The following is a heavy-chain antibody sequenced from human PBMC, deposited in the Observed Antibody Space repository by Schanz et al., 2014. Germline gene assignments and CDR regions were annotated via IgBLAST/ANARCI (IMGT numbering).Heavy chain of an antibody. CDR2: IKEDGSKK. Sequence: EVQLVESGGGLIQPGGSLRLSCAASGYTVSSNYMSWVRQAPGKGLEWVANIKEDGSKKYYVDSVRGRFTISRDNAKNSLYLQLNSLTAEDTAVYHCARDSRYCTGVDCKGDAFDLWGQGTLVTVSS. D-gene: IGHD2-8*02. CDR1: GYTVSSNY. V-gene: IGHV3-7*01. J-gene: IGHJ3*01. CDR3: ARDSRYCTGVDCKGDAFDL.